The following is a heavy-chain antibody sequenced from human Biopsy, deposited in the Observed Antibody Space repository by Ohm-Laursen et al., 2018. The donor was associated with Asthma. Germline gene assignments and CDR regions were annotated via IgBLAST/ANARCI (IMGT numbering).Heavy chain of an antibody. D-gene: IGHD4-17*01. J-gene: IGHJ4*02. CDR2: HDHEEGGT. CDR1: GYSLTDLS. Sequence: PSVKDSCKISGYSLTDLSMHWVRQAPGQGLEWMGGHDHEEGGTVNARRFQGRVTMTEDTSTDTAYMELSSLSSDDTAVYYCASDFPKDYVRYNFQFWGQGTLVTVSS. V-gene: IGHV1-24*01. CDR3: ASDFPKDYVRYNFQF.